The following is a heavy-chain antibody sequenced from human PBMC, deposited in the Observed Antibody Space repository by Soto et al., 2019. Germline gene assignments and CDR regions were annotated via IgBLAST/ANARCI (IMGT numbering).Heavy chain of an antibody. J-gene: IGHJ4*02. CDR3: AKDRGQWLVLHYFDY. CDR2: ISYDGSNK. Sequence: QVQLVESGGGVVQPGRSLRLSCAASGFTFSSYGMHWVRQAPGKGLEWVAVISYDGSNKYYADSLKGRFTISRDNSKNTLYLQMNSLRAEDTAVYYCAKDRGQWLVLHYFDYWGQGTLVTVSS. V-gene: IGHV3-30*18. D-gene: IGHD6-19*01. CDR1: GFTFSSYG.